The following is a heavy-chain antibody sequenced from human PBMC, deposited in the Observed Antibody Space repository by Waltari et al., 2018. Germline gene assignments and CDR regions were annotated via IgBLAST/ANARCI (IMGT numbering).Heavy chain of an antibody. Sequence: VQLVESGGGLVQPGGSLRLSCAVSGFIFSSYGMHLVRQAPGKGLEWVAFIRYDGSNKYYADSVKGRFTISRDNSKNTLYLQMNSLRAEDTAVYYCAKPKGSSWYYFDYWGQGTLVTVSS. CDR1: GFIFSSYG. D-gene: IGHD6-13*01. CDR3: AKPKGSSWYYFDY. V-gene: IGHV3-30*02. J-gene: IGHJ4*02. CDR2: IRYDGSNK.